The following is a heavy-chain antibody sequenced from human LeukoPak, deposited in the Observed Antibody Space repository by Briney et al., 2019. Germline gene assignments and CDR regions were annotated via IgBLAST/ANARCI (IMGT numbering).Heavy chain of an antibody. D-gene: IGHD2-15*01. J-gene: IGHJ4*02. Sequence: GGTLRLSCVASGFTFSTYGMSWVRQAPGKGLEWVSFIYSDNTHYSDSVKGRFTISRDNSKNTLYLQMNSLRAEDTAVYYCARRAGAYSHPYDYWGQGTLVTVSS. CDR1: GFTFSTYG. CDR3: ARRAGAYSHPYDY. CDR2: IYSDNT. V-gene: IGHV3-53*01.